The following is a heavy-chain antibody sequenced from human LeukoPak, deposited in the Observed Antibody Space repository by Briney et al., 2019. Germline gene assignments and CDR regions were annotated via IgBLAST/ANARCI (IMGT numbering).Heavy chain of an antibody. D-gene: IGHD2/OR15-2a*01. CDR3: ARVREVLDY. J-gene: IGHJ4*02. Sequence: SETLSLTCTVSGGSISVNTFYWGWIRQPPGKGLEWIGSIYYSGSTYYNPSLKSRVTISVDTSKNQFSLKLSSVTAADTAVYYCARVREVLDYWGQGTLVTVSS. CDR2: IYYSGST. CDR1: GGSISVNTFY. V-gene: IGHV4-39*07.